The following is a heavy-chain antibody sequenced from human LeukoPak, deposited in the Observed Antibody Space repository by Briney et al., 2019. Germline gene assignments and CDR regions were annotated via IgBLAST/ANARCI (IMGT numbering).Heavy chain of an antibody. J-gene: IGHJ4*02. V-gene: IGHV3-21*04. CDR1: GFTFSSYS. Sequence: PGGSLRLSCAASGFTFSSYSMNWVRQAPGKGLEWVSSISTSSTYIYYADSVKGRFTISRDNAKNSLYLQMNSLRAEDTAVYYCARDRGRGDHEQAYWGQGTLVTVSS. D-gene: IGHD4-17*01. CDR2: ISTSSTYI. CDR3: ARDRGRGDHEQAY.